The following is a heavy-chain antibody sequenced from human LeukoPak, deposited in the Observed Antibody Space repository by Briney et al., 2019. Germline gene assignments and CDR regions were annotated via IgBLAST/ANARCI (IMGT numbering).Heavy chain of an antibody. CDR1: GFTFSNAW. CDR2: IKSKSDGGTT. Sequence: AGGSLGLSCAVSGFTFSNAWMNWVRQAPGKGLEWAGRIKSKSDGGTTDYAAPVKGRFTISRDDSKNTLFLQMNSLKTEDTAVYYCTTSYYDFLSGLESFDYWGQGTLVTVSS. J-gene: IGHJ4*02. D-gene: IGHD3-3*01. V-gene: IGHV3-15*01. CDR3: TTSYYDFLSGLESFDY.